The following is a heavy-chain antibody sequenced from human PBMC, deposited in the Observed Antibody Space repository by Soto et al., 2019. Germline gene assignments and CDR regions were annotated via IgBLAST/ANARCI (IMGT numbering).Heavy chain of an antibody. J-gene: IGHJ6*02. D-gene: IGHD5-12*01. Sequence: SVSNAWMNWVRQAPGKGLEWVGRIKSKTDGGTTDYAAPVKGRFTISRDDSKNKLYLQMNSLKTEDTAVYYCTTDVGATITRRYYYYYYGMDVWGQGTTVTVSS. V-gene: IGHV3-15*07. CDR3: TTDVGATITRRYYYYYYGMDV. CDR2: IKSKTDGGTT. CDR1: SVSNAW.